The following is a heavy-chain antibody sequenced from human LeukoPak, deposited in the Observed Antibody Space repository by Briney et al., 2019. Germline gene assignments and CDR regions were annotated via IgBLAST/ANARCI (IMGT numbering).Heavy chain of an antibody. D-gene: IGHD2-21*01. V-gene: IGHV1-18*04. CDR1: GYTFTSYY. J-gene: IGHJ6*04. CDR2: IGAYEGKT. CDR3: VIDTIYLMDV. Sequence: GASVKVSCKASGYTFTSYYMHWVRQAPGQGLEWMGWIGAYEGKTNYAEKLQGRVTMSTDTSTSTAYMELRSLRSDDTAVYYCVIDTIYLMDVWGKGTTVTVSS.